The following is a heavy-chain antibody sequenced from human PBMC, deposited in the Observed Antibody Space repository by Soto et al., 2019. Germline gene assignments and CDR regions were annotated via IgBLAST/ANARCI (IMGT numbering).Heavy chain of an antibody. Sequence: QVQLVQSGAEVKKPGASVKVSCKVSGYTFTNYGISWVRQTPGQGLEWMGWLSAYNGNTNYAQKLQGRVTMTTDTSTSTAYMELRSLRSDDTAVYYCARDVGHYYDGSGYKIYFDYWGQGTLVNISS. CDR3: ARDVGHYYDGSGYKIYFDY. CDR2: LSAYNGNT. V-gene: IGHV1-18*01. D-gene: IGHD3-22*01. J-gene: IGHJ4*02. CDR1: GYTFTNYG.